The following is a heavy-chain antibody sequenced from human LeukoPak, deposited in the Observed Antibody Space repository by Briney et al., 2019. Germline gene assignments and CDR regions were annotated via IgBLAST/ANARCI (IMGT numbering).Heavy chain of an antibody. CDR1: GFTFSSYW. J-gene: IGHJ6*03. D-gene: IGHD3-3*01. CDR3: ARDSITIFGVVMYYYMDV. Sequence: GGSLRLSCAASGFTFSSYWMHWVRQAPGKGLVWVSRINSDGSSTSYADSVKGRFTISRDNAKNTLYLQMNSLRAGDTAVYYCARDSITIFGVVMYYYMDVWGKGTTVTVSS. CDR2: INSDGSST. V-gene: IGHV3-74*01.